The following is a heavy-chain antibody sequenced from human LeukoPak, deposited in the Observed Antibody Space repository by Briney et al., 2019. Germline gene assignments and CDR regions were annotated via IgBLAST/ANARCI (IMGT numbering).Heavy chain of an antibody. Sequence: GASVKVSCKASGYTFTSYDINWVRQAPGQGLEWMGWINPNSGGTNYAQKFQGRVTMTRDMSISTAYMELSRLRSDDTAVYYCASLSSGHSDAFDIWGQGTMVTVSS. CDR3: ASLSSGHSDAFDI. CDR1: GYTFTSYD. D-gene: IGHD6-19*01. CDR2: INPNSGGT. V-gene: IGHV1-2*02. J-gene: IGHJ3*02.